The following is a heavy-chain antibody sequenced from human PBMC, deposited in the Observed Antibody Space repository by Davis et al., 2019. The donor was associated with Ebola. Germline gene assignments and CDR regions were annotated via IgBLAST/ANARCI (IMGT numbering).Heavy chain of an antibody. J-gene: IGHJ4*02. CDR3: ATLRRGTVGDY. D-gene: IGHD1-26*01. V-gene: IGHV3-15*07. Sequence: GESLKISCAASGFTFNNAWINWVRQAPGKGLELVGRIKSKSDGGTTDYAAPVKGRFTISRDDSKNTVYLQMNSLKIEDTAVYSCATLRRGTVGDYWGQGTLVTVSS. CDR2: IKSKSDGGTT. CDR1: GFTFNNAW.